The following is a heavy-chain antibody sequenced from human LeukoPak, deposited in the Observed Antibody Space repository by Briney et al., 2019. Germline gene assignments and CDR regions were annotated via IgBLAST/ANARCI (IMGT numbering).Heavy chain of an antibody. CDR1: GYTFTSYD. V-gene: IGHV1-2*02. CDR3: ARASGIVGATGLYYYYYMDV. J-gene: IGHJ6*03. CDR2: INPNCGGT. Sequence: ASVKVSCKASGYTFTSYDINWVRQAPGQGLEWMGWINPNCGGTNYAQKFQGRVTMTRDTSISTTYMELSRLRSDDTAVYYCARASGIVGATGLYYYYYMDVWGKGTTVTVSS. D-gene: IGHD1-26*01.